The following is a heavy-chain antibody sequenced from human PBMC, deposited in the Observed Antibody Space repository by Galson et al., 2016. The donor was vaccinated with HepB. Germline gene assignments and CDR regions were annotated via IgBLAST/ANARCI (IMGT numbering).Heavy chain of an antibody. CDR1: GFTFSSYW. J-gene: IGHJ4*02. D-gene: IGHD1-26*01. CDR3: ARGWRGGTLGEDGSAGRH. V-gene: IGHV3-74*01. Sequence: SLRLSCAASGFTFSSYWMYWVRQAPGKGLVWVSRIDNDGTRTRHEDSVKGRFTISRDNAKNTLYLQMNSLRAEDTGVLYFARGWRGGTLGEDGSAGRHWGQGTLVTVSS. CDR2: IDNDGTRT.